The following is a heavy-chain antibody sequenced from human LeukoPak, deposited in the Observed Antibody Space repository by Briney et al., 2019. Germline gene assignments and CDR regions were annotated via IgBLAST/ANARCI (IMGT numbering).Heavy chain of an antibody. CDR1: GFTFSAYA. J-gene: IGHJ4*02. V-gene: IGHV3-30-3*01. CDR3: ARAKPSQTIVVAGTPGNY. D-gene: IGHD6-19*01. CDR2: ISHDGSNK. Sequence: QPGGSLRLSCAASGFTFSAYAMHWVRQTPGKGLEWVAAISHDGSNKYYPDSVKGRFTISRDNSKNTLYLQMNSLRTEDTAIYYCARAKPSQTIVVAGTPGNYWGQGTLVTVSS.